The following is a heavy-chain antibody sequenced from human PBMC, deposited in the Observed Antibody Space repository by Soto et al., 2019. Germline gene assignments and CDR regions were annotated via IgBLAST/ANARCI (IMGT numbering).Heavy chain of an antibody. J-gene: IGHJ3*01. CDR1: GFTFSSYT. V-gene: IGHV3-23*01. CDR2: VSGTGTRT. Sequence: GGSLRLSCAASGFTFSSYTMSWVRQAPGKGLEWVSGVSGTGTRTYYADSVKGRFTISRDNSESTLSLQMNSLRDEDTAVYYCAKDPNTDLLGGVEFGGQGTMVTV. CDR3: AKDPNTDLLGGVEF. D-gene: IGHD2-8*02.